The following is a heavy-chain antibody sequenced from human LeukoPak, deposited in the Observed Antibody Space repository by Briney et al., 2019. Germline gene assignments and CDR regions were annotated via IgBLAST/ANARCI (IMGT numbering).Heavy chain of an antibody. CDR3: AKDMSYRISSSWFN. CDR2: ISWNSGSI. Sequence: GGSLRLSCTASGFTFDDYAMHWVRQAPGKGLEWVSGISWNSGSIGYADSVKGRFTISRDNAKNSLYLQMNSLRAEDMALYYCAKDMSYRISSSWFNWGQGTLVTVSS. CDR1: GFTFDDYA. D-gene: IGHD6-13*01. V-gene: IGHV3-9*03. J-gene: IGHJ4*02.